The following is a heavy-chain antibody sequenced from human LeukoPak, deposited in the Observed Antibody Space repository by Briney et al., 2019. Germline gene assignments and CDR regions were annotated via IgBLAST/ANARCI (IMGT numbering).Heavy chain of an antibody. CDR1: GYTFSSYG. Sequence: ASVTVSCKASGYTFSSYGISWVRQAPGQGLEWMGWISAYNGNTNFAQEFQGRVTMTTDTSTSTASMELGSLRSDDTAVYYCARDQGIYNHRIIDSWGQGNLVTVSS. V-gene: IGHV1-18*01. CDR2: ISAYNGNT. D-gene: IGHD5-12*01. J-gene: IGHJ4*02. CDR3: ARDQGIYNHRIIDS.